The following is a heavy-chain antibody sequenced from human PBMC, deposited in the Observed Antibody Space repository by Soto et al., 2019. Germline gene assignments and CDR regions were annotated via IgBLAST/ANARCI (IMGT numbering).Heavy chain of an antibody. J-gene: IGHJ6*02. CDR1: GFTFSSYG. V-gene: IGHV3-33*01. Sequence: QVQLVESGGGVVQPGRSLRLSCAASGFTFSSYGMHWVRQAPGKGLEWVAVIWYDGSNKYYADSVKGRFTISRDNSKNTLYLQMNSLRAEDTAVYYCAREVVAANGYYGMDVWGQGTTVTVSS. D-gene: IGHD2-15*01. CDR2: IWYDGSNK. CDR3: AREVVAANGYYGMDV.